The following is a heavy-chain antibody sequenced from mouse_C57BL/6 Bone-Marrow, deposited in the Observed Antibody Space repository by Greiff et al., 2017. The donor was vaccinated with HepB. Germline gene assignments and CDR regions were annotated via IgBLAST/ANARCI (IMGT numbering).Heavy chain of an antibody. CDR1: GYTFTSYW. D-gene: IGHD1-1*01. Sequence: VQLQQSGAELVKPGASVKLSCKASGYTFTSYWMHWVKQRPGQGLEWIGMIHPNSGSTNYNEKFKSKATLTVDKSSSTAYMQLSSLTSEDSAVYYCARPYYGSRPDYWGQGTTLTVSS. V-gene: IGHV1-64*01. CDR2: IHPNSGST. J-gene: IGHJ2*01. CDR3: ARPYYGSRPDY.